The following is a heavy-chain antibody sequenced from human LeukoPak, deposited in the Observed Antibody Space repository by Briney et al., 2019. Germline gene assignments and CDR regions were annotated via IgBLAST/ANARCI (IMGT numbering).Heavy chain of an antibody. J-gene: IGHJ4*02. Sequence: SETLSLTCTVSGGSISSYYWSWLRQPPGKGLEWIGYIYYSGSTNYNPSLKSRVTISVDTSKNQFSLKLSSVTAADTAVYYCAGVEGASSASPHFYYWGQGTLVTVSS. V-gene: IGHV4-59*01. CDR1: GGSISSYY. CDR3: AGVEGASSASPHFYY. D-gene: IGHD6-6*01. CDR2: IYYSGST.